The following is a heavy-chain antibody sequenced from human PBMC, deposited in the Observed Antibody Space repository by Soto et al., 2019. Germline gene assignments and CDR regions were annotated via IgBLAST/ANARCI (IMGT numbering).Heavy chain of an antibody. CDR1: GNTFTDYK. D-gene: IGHD4-17*01. CDR3: TTWVDYGDYEGFDF. Sequence: QVQLLQSGAEVKKPGASVKVSCKTSGNTFTDYKLHWVRQAPGQGLEWMGWVDPNGGGTNSAQKFQGSVTMTRDKSITTVYLELSRLKTNDTATYFCTTWVDYGDYEGFDFWGQGTLVTVSS. J-gene: IGHJ4*02. CDR2: VDPNGGGT. V-gene: IGHV1-2*04.